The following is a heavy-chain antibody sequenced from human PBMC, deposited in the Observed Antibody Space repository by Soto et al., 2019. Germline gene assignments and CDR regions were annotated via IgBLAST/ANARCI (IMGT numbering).Heavy chain of an antibody. CDR2: ISSSSSYI. CDR1: GFTFSSYS. D-gene: IGHD6-13*01. J-gene: IGHJ4*02. Sequence: GGSLRISCAACGFTFSSYSMNWVRQAPGKGLEWVSSISSSSSYIYYADSVKGRFTISRDNAKNSLYLQMNSLRAEDTAVYYCASAYSSSWYVWAPDYWGQGTLVTVSS. CDR3: ASAYSSSWYVWAPDY. V-gene: IGHV3-21*01.